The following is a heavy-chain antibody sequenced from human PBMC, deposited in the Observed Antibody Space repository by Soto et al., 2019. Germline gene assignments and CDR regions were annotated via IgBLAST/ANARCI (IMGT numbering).Heavy chain of an antibody. V-gene: IGHV4-59*01. CDR1: GGSLTSYY. Sequence: PSETLSLTCTVSGGSLTSYYWSWIRQPPGKGLEWIGFVYYTGIARYNPSLKSRVTISVDTSKNQFSLKLSSVTAADTAVYYCARDDYGDFAAHYWGQGTLVTVSS. D-gene: IGHD4-17*01. J-gene: IGHJ4*02. CDR2: VYYTGIA. CDR3: ARDDYGDFAAHY.